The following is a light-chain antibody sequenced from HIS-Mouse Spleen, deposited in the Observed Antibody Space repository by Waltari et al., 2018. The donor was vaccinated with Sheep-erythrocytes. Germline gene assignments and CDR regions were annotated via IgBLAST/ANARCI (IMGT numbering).Light chain of an antibody. V-gene: IGKV4-1*01. CDR3: QQYYSTPLT. J-gene: IGKJ4*01. Sequence: DIVMTQSPDSLAVSLGERATINCKSSQSVLYSANNNYYLPWYQQKPGQPPKLLIYWASTRESGVPDRFSGSGSGTDFTLTISSLQAEDVAVYYCQQYYSTPLTFGGGTKVEIK. CDR1: QSVLYSANNNYY. CDR2: WAS.